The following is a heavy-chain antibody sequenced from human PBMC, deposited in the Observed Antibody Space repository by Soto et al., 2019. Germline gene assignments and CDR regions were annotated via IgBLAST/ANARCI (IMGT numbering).Heavy chain of an antibody. D-gene: IGHD2-2*01. CDR3: ARWPRDCSSTSCYLGFDY. V-gene: IGHV4-31*03. CDR2: IYYSGST. Sequence: QVQLQESGPGLVKPSQTLSLTCTVSGGSISSGGYYWSWIRQHPGKGLEWIGYIYYSGSTYYNPSLKSRVTIAVDTAKNQCSRKLSSVTAADTAVYYCARWPRDCSSTSCYLGFDYWGQGTLVTVSS. CDR1: GGSISSGGYY. J-gene: IGHJ4*02.